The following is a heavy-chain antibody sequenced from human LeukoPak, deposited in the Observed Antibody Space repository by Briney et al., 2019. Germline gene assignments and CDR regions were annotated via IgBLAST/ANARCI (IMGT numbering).Heavy chain of an antibody. V-gene: IGHV1-8*01. CDR1: GYTFTSYD. CDR2: MNPNSGNT. J-gene: IGHJ4*02. D-gene: IGHD1/OR15-1a*01. CDR3: ARPRSPKQKYYFDY. Sequence: GASVKVSCKASGYTFTSYDINWVRQATGQGLEWMGWMNPNSGNTGYAQKFQGRVTMTRNTSISTAYMELSGLRSEDTAVYYCARPRSPKQKYYFDYWGQGTLVTVSS.